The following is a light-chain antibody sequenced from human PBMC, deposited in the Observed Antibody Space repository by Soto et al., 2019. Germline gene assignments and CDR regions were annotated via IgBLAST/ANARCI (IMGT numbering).Light chain of an antibody. CDR3: MHGLQFPWT. CDR2: WGS. Sequence: DIVMTQSPLSLPVTPGEAASMSCRSDRNLXHSDXKTXLHWYVQRPGQSPQLLISWGSVRAAGVPDRFRGTGSGSFFTLTISRVETEDAGIYFCMHGLQFPWTFGQGTKVEI. V-gene: IGKV2-28*01. J-gene: IGKJ1*01. CDR1: RNLXHSDXKTX.